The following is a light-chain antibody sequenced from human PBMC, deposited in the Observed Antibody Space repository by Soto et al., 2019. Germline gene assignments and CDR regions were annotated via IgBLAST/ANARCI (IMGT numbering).Light chain of an antibody. CDR2: DAS. Sequence: DIQMTQSPSIVSASVGDRVTITCRASQTIGTRLAWYQRKPGKALKFLIYDASTLESGVPSRFSGSGSGTEFTLTISSLQPDDLATYYCQQYHSLYTFGQGTNLEFK. J-gene: IGKJ2*01. CDR3: QQYHSLYT. V-gene: IGKV1-5*01. CDR1: QTIGTR.